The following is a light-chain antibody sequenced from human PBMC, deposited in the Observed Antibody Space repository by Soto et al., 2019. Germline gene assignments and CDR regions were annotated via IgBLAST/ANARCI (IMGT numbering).Light chain of an antibody. J-gene: IGKJ1*01. CDR1: QSVSTNF. CDR3: QQYGRTSWT. Sequence: EIVLTQSLSTLSLSPGEGATLSCRASQSVSTNFFAWYQQKPGQAPRLLIYGASTRATGIPDRFSGSGSGTDFTLTISRLEPEDFAVYYCQQYGRTSWTFGQGTKVEIK. V-gene: IGKV3-20*01. CDR2: GAS.